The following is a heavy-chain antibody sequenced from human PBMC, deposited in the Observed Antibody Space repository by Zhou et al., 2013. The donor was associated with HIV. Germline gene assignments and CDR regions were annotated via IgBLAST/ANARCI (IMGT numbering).Heavy chain of an antibody. J-gene: IGHJ3*02. CDR3: ARGGGEVVITTWEDAFDI. Sequence: QVQLVQSGAEVKKPGSSVKVSCKASGGTFSSYAISWVRQAPGQGLEWMGRIIPILGIANYAQKFQGRVTITADKSTSTAYMELSSLRSEDTAVYYCARGGGEVVITTWEDAFDIWGQGTMVTVSS. CDR1: GGTFSSYA. V-gene: IGHV1-69*04. CDR2: IIPILGIA. D-gene: IGHD3-22*01.